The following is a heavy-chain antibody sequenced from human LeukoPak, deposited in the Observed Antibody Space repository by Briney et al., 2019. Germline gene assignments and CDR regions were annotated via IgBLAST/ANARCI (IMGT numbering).Heavy chain of an antibody. Sequence: ASVKVSCKASGYSLNDYAISWVRQAPGQGLDWMGWISGLNGNTKYAHKFQGRITMTTDTSTTTSYMELKSLRSDDTAFYYCARVHLWTEGHFDYWGQGTLVTVSS. CDR3: ARVHLWTEGHFDY. J-gene: IGHJ4*02. CDR2: ISGLNGNT. V-gene: IGHV1-18*01. CDR1: GYSLNDYA. D-gene: IGHD5-18*01.